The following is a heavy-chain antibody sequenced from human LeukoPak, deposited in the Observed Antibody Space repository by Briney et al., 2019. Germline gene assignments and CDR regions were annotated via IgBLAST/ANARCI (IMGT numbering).Heavy chain of an antibody. CDR1: GYSFTSYW. CDR3: ARRSEVVTSSYWYFDL. CDR2: IYPGDSDT. V-gene: IGHV5-51*01. D-gene: IGHD4-23*01. J-gene: IGHJ2*01. Sequence: GESLKISCNGSGYSFTSYWIGWVRQIRGKGLEWMGIIYPGDSDTRYSPSFQGQVTVSADKSISTAYLQRSSLKASDTAMYYCARRSEVVTSSYWYFDLWGRGTLVTVSS.